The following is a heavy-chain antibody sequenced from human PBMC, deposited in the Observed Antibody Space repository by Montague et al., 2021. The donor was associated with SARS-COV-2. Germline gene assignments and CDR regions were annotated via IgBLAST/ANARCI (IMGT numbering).Heavy chain of an antibody. Sequence: SETLSLTCTVSGGSISSSSCYWVWIRPPPGQELDWKGNNNCSGNTNSTPTLQGRITISADRSKNSFSLKLSSVTAADTAVYYCARPASYVYSMVLYYYYYYCMDAWGQGTTVTVSS. CDR1: GGSISSSSCY. CDR2: NNCSGNT. V-gene: IGHV4-39*01. CDR3: ARPASYVYSMVLYYYYYYCMDA. J-gene: IGHJ6*02. D-gene: IGHD3-16*01.